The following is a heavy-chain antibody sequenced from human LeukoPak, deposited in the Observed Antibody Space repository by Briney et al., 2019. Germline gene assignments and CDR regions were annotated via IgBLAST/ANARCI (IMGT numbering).Heavy chain of an antibody. V-gene: IGHV3-23*01. J-gene: IGHJ4*02. CDR2: ISHSGGSI. CDR3: AMALDY. Sequence: GGSLRLSCVATGFNFSNYLMNWVRQAPGKGLEWVSGISHSGGSIYYADSVKGRFTISRDNSKNTLYLQMDRLRVEDTAVYYCAMALDYWGQGTLVTVSS. CDR1: GFNFSNYL.